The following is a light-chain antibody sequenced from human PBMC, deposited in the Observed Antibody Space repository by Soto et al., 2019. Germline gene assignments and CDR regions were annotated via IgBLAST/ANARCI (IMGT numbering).Light chain of an antibody. CDR3: QTWGTGVWV. CDR1: SGHSSYA. Sequence: QPVLTQSPSASASLVASGKLTCTLSSGHSSYALAWHQQQPEKGPRYLMKLNSDGSHSKGDWIPDRFSGSSSGAERYLPISSRQSEDEADYYCQTWGTGVWVFGGGTKLTVL. V-gene: IGLV4-69*01. CDR2: LNSDGSH. J-gene: IGLJ3*02.